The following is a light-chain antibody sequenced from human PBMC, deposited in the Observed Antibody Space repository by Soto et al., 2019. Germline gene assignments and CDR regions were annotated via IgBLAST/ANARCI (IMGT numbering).Light chain of an antibody. V-gene: IGKV1-39*01. J-gene: IGKJ4*01. CDR3: LQHNSYPLT. Sequence: RMGYSPCSLSAFVGERVTIPCRASQSISSYLNWYEQKPGKAPKFLIYAASSLQSGVPSRFSGSGSGTDFTLTISSLQPEDFASYYCLQHNSYPLTFGGGAKVDVK. CDR1: QSISSY. CDR2: AAS.